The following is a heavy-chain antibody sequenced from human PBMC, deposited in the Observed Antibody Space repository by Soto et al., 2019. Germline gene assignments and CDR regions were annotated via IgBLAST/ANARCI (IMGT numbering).Heavy chain of an antibody. CDR3: ARAGSVVVPARERYYMDV. J-gene: IGHJ6*03. CDR1: GFTFSSYW. CDR2: IKQDGSEK. V-gene: IGHV3-7*01. Sequence: GGSLRLSCAASGFTFSSYWMSWVRQAPGKGLEWVANIKQDGSEKYYVDSVKGRFTISRDNAKNSLYLQMNSLRAEDTAVYYCARAGSVVVPARERYYMDVWGKGTTVTVSS. D-gene: IGHD2-2*01.